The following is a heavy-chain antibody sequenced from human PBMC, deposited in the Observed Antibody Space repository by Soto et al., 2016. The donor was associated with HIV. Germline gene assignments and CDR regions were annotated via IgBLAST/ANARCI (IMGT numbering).Heavy chain of an antibody. J-gene: IGHJ3*01. Sequence: QMQLQQWGTEILKPSETLSLRCAVYIGSFSGYYWSWIRQTPGRGLEWIGEINHKGSSTYTPSLKSRVTMSRDTSKNQFSLKLRSVTAADTAVYYCVRQVTMGIVDTFDLWGPRDNGHRLF. CDR2: INHKGSS. D-gene: IGHD2-21*02. CDR3: VRQVTMGIVDTFDL. CDR1: IGSFSGYY. V-gene: IGHV4-34*02.